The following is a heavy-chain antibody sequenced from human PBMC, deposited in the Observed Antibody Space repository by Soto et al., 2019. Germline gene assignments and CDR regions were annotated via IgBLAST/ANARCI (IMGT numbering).Heavy chain of an antibody. D-gene: IGHD3-10*01. Sequence: QVELVQSGAEVRKTGSSVKVSCMASGGTFSRFTISWVRQAPGQGLEWMGGIIPVFGTTKYAQKFQGRVTXTADEDTSTAYMELRSLRFEDTAVYYCARSLLFYHYYAMDVWGQGTTVTVSS. J-gene: IGHJ6*02. V-gene: IGHV1-69*12. CDR1: GGTFSRFT. CDR2: IIPVFGTT. CDR3: ARSLLFYHYYAMDV.